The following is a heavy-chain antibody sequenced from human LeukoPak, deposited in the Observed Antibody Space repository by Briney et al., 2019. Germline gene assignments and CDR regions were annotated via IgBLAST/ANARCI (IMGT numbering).Heavy chain of an antibody. Sequence: PSETLSLTCTVSGGSISSGGYYWSWIRQPPGKGLEWIGYIYYSGSTYYNPSLKSRVTISVDTSKNQFSLKLSSVTAADTAVYYCAREVPYYYDSSGWTYYFDYWGQGTLVTVSS. CDR1: GGSISSGGYY. J-gene: IGHJ4*02. D-gene: IGHD3-22*01. CDR2: IYYSGST. CDR3: AREVPYYYDSSGWTYYFDY. V-gene: IGHV4-30-4*08.